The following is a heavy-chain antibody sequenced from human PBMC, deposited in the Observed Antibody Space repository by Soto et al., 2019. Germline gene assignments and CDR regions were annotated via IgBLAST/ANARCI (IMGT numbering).Heavy chain of an antibody. V-gene: IGHV3-64*01. Sequence: EVQLVESGGGLVQPGGSLRLSCAASGFTFSSYAMHWVRQAPGKGLEYVSAISSNGGSTYYANSVKGRFTISRDNSKNTLYLQMGSLRAEDMAVYYCARARGERRVRGEWDYWGREPWSPSPQ. CDR1: GFTFSSYA. D-gene: IGHD3-10*01. CDR3: ARARGERRVRGEWDY. J-gene: IGHJ4*02. CDR2: ISSNGGST.